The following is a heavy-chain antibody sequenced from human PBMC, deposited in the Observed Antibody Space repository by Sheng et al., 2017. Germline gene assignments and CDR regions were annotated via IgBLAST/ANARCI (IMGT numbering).Heavy chain of an antibody. Sequence: QVQLQQWGAGLLKPSETLSLTCAVYGGSFSGYYWSWIRQPPGKGLEWIGEINHSGSTNYNPSLKSRVTISVDTSKNQFSLKLSSVTAADTAVYYCARIAIKDSSFSWYYYYGMDVWGQGTTVTVSS. V-gene: IGHV4-34*01. J-gene: IGHJ6*02. CDR3: ARIAIKDSSFSWYYYYGMDV. CDR1: GGSFSGYY. D-gene: IGHD6-19*01. CDR2: INHSGST.